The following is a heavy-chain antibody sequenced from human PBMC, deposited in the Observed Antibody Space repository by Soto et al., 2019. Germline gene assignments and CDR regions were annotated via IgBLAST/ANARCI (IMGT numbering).Heavy chain of an antibody. CDR1: GGSITNNH. CDR3: GPRQNWSNLFGK. CDR2: SYYSGST. Sequence: SETLSLTCTPSGGSITNNHWSWIRQSPGKGLEWLGCSYYSGSTSYNPSLRSRVTLSIDTSKTQFSLRLRSVSAPDTPAHSCGPRQNWSNLFGKWGKGTL. V-gene: IGHV4-59*01. J-gene: IGHJ1*01. D-gene: IGHD1-1*01.